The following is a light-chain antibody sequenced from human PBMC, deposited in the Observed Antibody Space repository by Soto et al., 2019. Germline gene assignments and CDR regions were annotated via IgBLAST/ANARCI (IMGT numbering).Light chain of an antibody. CDR3: SSYTSSSTRA. V-gene: IGLV2-14*03. Sequence: QSALTQPASVSESRGQSITSSCTGTSSDVGGYNYVSWYQQHPGKAPKLMIYDVSNRPSGVSNRFSGSKSGNTASLTISGLQAEDEADYYCSSYTSSSTRAFGGGTNLTVL. J-gene: IGLJ2*01. CDR2: DVS. CDR1: SSDVGGYNY.